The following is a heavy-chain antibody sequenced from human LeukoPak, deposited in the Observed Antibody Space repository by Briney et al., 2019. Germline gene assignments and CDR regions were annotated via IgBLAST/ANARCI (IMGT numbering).Heavy chain of an antibody. V-gene: IGHV3-48*02. CDR3: ARDSRYCSSANCYFDY. Sequence: GGSLRLSCAASGFTFSSCSMNWVRQAPGKGLEWVSFISSSSSTIYYTDYVRGRFTISRDNAKNSLYLQMNSLRDEDTAVYYCARDSRYCSSANCYFDYWGQGTLVTVSS. J-gene: IGHJ4*02. CDR2: ISSSSSTI. CDR1: GFTFSSCS. D-gene: IGHD2-2*01.